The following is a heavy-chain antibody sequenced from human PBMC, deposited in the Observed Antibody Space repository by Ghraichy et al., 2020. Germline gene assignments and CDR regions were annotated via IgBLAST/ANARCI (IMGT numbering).Heavy chain of an antibody. Sequence: SETLSLTCTVSGASICSSGYYWAWIRQPPGKGLEWIGSIQFGGGTYYKPSLRRRVAMSVGASKNQFSQKLSSVTAADTAVDLCAIHMPADYGFDVWGQGTTFTVSS. D-gene: IGHD2-2*01. CDR2: IQFGGGT. J-gene: IGHJ6*02. CDR3: AIHMPADYGFDV. CDR1: GASICSSGYY. V-gene: IGHV4-39*01.